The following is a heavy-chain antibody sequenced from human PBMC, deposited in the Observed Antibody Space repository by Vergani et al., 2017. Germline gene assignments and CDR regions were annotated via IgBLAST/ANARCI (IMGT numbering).Heavy chain of an antibody. CDR3: AHSPNYDFLSGYSGGLFDP. D-gene: IGHD3-3*01. Sequence: EVQLVESGGGLVQPGGSLRLSCAASGFSFSTYDMHWVRQGTGKGLEWVSAIGTAGDTYYPGSVKGRFTISRENAKNTLYLQMNSLRAEDTAVYYCAHSPNYDFLSGYSGGLFDPWGEGTLVTVSS. CDR1: GFSFSTYD. CDR2: IGTAGDT. V-gene: IGHV3-13*01. J-gene: IGHJ5*02.